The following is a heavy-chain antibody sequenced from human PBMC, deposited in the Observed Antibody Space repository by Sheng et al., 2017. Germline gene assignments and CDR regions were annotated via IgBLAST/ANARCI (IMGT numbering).Heavy chain of an antibody. V-gene: IGHV3-11*05. J-gene: IGHJ4*02. CDR3: ARVRHYDTGYFDY. Sequence: QVQLVESGGGLVKPGGSLRLSCAASGFTFSDYYMSWIRQAPGKGLEWVSYISSSSSYTNYADSVKGRFTISRDNAKNSLYLQMNSLRAEDTAVYYCARVRHYDTGYFDYWGQGTLVTVSS. D-gene: IGHD3-9*01. CDR1: GFTFSDYY. CDR2: ISSSSSYT.